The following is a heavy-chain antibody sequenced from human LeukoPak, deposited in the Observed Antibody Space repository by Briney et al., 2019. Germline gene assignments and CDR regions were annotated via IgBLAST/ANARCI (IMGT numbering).Heavy chain of an antibody. D-gene: IGHD3-10*01. V-gene: IGHV4-34*01. CDR3: ARGRARFGNYYYMDV. J-gene: IGHJ6*03. CDR1: GGSFSGYY. Sequence: PSETLSLTCAVYGGSFSGYYWSWIRQPPGKGLEWIGEINHSGSTNYNPSLKSRVTISVDTSKDQFSLKLSSVTAAGTAVYYCARGRARFGNYYYMDVWGKGTTVTVSS. CDR2: INHSGST.